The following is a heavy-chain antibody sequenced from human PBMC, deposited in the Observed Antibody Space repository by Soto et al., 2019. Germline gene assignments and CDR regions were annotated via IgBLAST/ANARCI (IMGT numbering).Heavy chain of an antibody. V-gene: IGHV3-66*01. CDR2: IYTSGST. CDR1: GFTFRTYA. J-gene: IGHJ3*01. CDR3: ARGDGALDV. D-gene: IGHD3-10*01. Sequence: EVQLLESGGGLVQPGGSLRLSCAASGFTFRTYAMTWVRQAPGKGLEWVSDIYTSGSTYYADSVKGRFTISRDNSKNIVYLQMNSLRAEDTAVYYCARGDGALDVWGQGTLVTVS.